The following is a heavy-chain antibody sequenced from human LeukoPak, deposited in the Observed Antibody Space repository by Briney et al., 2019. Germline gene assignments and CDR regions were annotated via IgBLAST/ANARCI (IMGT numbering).Heavy chain of an antibody. CDR2: MNPNSGNT. CDR3: ARGIWYYYDSSGYYRYYLDY. CDR1: GYTFTSYD. V-gene: IGHV1-8*01. Sequence: ASVKVSCKASGYTFTSYDINWVRQATGQGLEWMGWMNPNSGNTGYAQKFQGRVTMTRNTSISTAYMELSSLRSEDTAVYYCARGIWYYYDSSGYYRYYLDYWGQGTLVTVSS. J-gene: IGHJ4*02. D-gene: IGHD3-22*01.